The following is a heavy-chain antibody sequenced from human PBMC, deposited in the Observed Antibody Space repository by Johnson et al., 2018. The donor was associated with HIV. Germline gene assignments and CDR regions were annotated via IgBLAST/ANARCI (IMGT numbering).Heavy chain of an antibody. D-gene: IGHD5-18*01. CDR2: ISYDGSKK. V-gene: IGHV3-30*04. CDR3: ARLPSGYSRDAFDI. J-gene: IGHJ3*02. CDR1: GFTFRSYP. Sequence: QVQLVESGGGVVQPGRSLRLSCAASGFTFRSYPMHWVRPAPGKGLEWVAVISYDGSKKFYADSGKGRFTISRDNSKNTRYLQMNSLRPEDTAVYYCARLPSGYSRDAFDIWGQGTMVTVSS.